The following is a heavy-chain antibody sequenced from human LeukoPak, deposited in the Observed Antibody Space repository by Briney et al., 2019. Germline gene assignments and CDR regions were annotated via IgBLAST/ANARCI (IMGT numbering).Heavy chain of an antibody. J-gene: IGHJ4*02. V-gene: IGHV4-59*08. CDR2: IYYSGST. Sequence: PSETLSLTCTVSGGSISSYYWSWIRQPPGKGLEWIGYIYYSGSTNYNPSLKSRVTISVDTSKNQFSLKLSSVTAADTAVYYYARGSSRLSGYSSSWGQGTLVTVSS. CDR3: ARGSSRLSGYSSS. D-gene: IGHD5-18*01. CDR1: GGSISSYY.